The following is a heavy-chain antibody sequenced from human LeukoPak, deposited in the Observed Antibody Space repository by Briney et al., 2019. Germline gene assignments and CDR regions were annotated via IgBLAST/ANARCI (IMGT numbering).Heavy chain of an antibody. CDR1: GFTVNSND. D-gene: IGHD3-22*01. CDR2: LIGSGGKT. J-gene: IGHJ4*02. V-gene: IGHV3-23*01. Sequence: GGSLRLPCAASGFTVNSNDMTWVRQAPGKGLEWVSALIGSGGKTYYADSVKGRFTISRDNSKNTLYLQMNSLRAEDTAVYYCAKDGPNLPYYYDSSGQDFDSWGQGTLVTVSS. CDR3: AKDGPNLPYYYDSSGQDFDS.